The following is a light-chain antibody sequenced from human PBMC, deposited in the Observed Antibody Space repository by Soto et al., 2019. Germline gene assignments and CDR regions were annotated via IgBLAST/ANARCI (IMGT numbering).Light chain of an antibody. V-gene: IGKV3D-15*02. CDR1: QSVSSN. CDR2: GAS. J-gene: IGKJ1*01. CDR3: QQYGSSPT. Sequence: EIVMTQYPATLSLSPGESATLSCRASQSVSSNLAWYQQKPGQAPRLLIYGASTRATGIPVRFSGSASGKEFPLTITRMQFEEFAVDDCQQYGSSPTFGQGTKVDIK.